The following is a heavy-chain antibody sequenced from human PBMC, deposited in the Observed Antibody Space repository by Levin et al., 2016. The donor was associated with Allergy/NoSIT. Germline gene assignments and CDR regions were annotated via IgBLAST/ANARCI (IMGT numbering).Heavy chain of an antibody. CDR3: ATSPKAYYYDSSGYYYRYFEDY. D-gene: IGHD3-22*01. CDR2: FDPEDGET. V-gene: IGHV1-24*01. J-gene: IGHJ4*02. Sequence: ASVKVSCKVSGYTLTELSMHWVRQAPGKGLEWMGGFDPEDGETIYAQKFQGRVTMTEDTSTDTAYMELSSLRSEDTAVYYCATSPKAYYYDSSGYYYRYFEDYWGQGTLVTVSS. CDR1: GYTLTELS.